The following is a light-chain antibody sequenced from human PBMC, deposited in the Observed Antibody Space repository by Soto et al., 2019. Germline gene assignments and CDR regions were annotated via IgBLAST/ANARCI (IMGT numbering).Light chain of an antibody. V-gene: IGKV3-15*01. CDR3: QQYNNWPPPIT. Sequence: EIIVTQSPATLSVSPGERATLSCRASQSVSSNLAWYQQKPGQAPRLLIYGASTRATDIPARFSGSASGTDFTLTISSLQSEDFAVSYCQQYNNWPPPITFGQGTRLEIK. J-gene: IGKJ5*01. CDR2: GAS. CDR1: QSVSSN.